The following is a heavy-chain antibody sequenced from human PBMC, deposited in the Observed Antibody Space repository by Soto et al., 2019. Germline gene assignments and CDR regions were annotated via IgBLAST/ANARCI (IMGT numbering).Heavy chain of an antibody. CDR1: GGSISSYS. CDR2: ISTRGST. J-gene: IGHJ4*02. CDR3: AKDRFLSGSYHGFDY. Sequence: QVQLQESGPGLVKPSETVSLTCTVSGGSISSYSWRWIRQPAGKGLEWIGPISTRGSTNYNPSLRSRVAMSVDTSKNQFSLRLSSVTAADTAVYYCAKDRFLSGSYHGFDYWGQGTLVTVSS. D-gene: IGHD1-26*01. V-gene: IGHV4-4*07.